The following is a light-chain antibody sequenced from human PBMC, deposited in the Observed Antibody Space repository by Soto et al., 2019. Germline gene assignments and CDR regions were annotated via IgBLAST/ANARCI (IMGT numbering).Light chain of an antibody. CDR1: QSVSSSY. CDR2: GAS. CDR3: QQYGSSPPVT. V-gene: IGKV3-20*01. J-gene: IGKJ4*01. Sequence: EIVLTQSPGTLSLSPGERATLSCRASQSVSSSYLAWYQQKPGQAPWLLIYGASSRATGIPDRFSGSGSGTAFPLTISRQEPEDFAVYYCQQYGSSPPVTFGGGTKVEIK.